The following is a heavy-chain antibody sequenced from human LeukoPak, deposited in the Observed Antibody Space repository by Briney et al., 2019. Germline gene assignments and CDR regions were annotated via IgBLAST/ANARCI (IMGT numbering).Heavy chain of an antibody. CDR2: ISGSGDST. V-gene: IGHV3-23*01. Sequence: GGSLRLSCAASGFTFSSYAMSWVRQAPGKGLEWVSAISGSGDSTYYADSVKGRFTISRDNSYNTLYLQMNSLRAEDTAAYYCAKGATVTNLNWYLDLWGRGTLVTVSS. CDR1: GFTFSSYA. CDR3: AKGATVTNLNWYLDL. D-gene: IGHD4-17*01. J-gene: IGHJ2*01.